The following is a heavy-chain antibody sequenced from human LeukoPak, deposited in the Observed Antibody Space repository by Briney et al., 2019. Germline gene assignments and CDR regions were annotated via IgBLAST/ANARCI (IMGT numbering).Heavy chain of an antibody. CDR2: ISSSSSYI. Sequence: KPGGSLSLSCAASGFTFSSYSMNWVRQAPGKGLEWVSSISSSSSYIYHADSVKGRFTISRDNAKNSLYLQMNSLRAEDTAVYYCARDYLFYGSGPPGYYFDYWGQGTLVTVSS. CDR1: GFTFSSYS. D-gene: IGHD6-19*01. CDR3: ARDYLFYGSGPPGYYFDY. V-gene: IGHV3-21*01. J-gene: IGHJ4*02.